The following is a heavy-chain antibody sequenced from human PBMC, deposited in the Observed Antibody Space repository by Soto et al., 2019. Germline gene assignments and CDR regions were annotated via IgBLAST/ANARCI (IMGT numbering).Heavy chain of an antibody. D-gene: IGHD3-10*01. CDR3: ARVWGGAFDF. CDR1: GGSISSYY. V-gene: IGHV4-59*01. Sequence: SQTLSLTCTVSGGSISSYYWSWIRQPPGKGLEWIGYIYYSGSTNYNPSLKSRVTISVDTSKNQFSLKLSSVTAADTAVYYCARVWGGAFDFWGQGTMVTVSS. J-gene: IGHJ3*01. CDR2: IYYSGST.